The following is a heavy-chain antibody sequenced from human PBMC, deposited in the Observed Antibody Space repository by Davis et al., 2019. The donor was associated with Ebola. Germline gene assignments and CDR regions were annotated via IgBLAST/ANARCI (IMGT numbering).Heavy chain of an antibody. CDR1: GYIFTSYA. Sequence: SVKVSCKASGYIFTSYAIHWVRQAPGQRLEWMGGIIPIFGTANYAQKFQGRVTITADESTSTAYMELSSLRSEDTAVYYCARGGVDRDYYYGMDVWGQGTTVTVSS. V-gene: IGHV1-69*13. J-gene: IGHJ6*02. D-gene: IGHD2-8*02. CDR3: ARGGVDRDYYYGMDV. CDR2: IIPIFGTA.